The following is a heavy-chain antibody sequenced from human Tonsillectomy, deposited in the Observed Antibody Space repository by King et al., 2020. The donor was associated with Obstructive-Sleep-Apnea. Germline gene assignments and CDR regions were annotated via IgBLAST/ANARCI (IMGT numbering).Heavy chain of an antibody. CDR3: AKCTYLGSSCYYSDY. D-gene: IGHD2-15*01. CDR1: GFTVSSNY. V-gene: IGHV3-66*01. J-gene: IGHJ4*02. CDR2: IYDTGRT. Sequence: VQLVESGGGLVQPGGSLRVSCAASGFTVSSNYMTWVRQAPGKELEWVAIIYDTGRTYYTDSVKDRFTISRDNSKNALYLQMNSLRAEDTAIYYCAKCTYLGSSCYYSDYWGQGTLVTVSS.